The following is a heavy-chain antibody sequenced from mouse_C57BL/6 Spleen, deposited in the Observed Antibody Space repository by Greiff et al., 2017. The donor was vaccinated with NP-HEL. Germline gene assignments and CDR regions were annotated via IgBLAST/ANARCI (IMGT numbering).Heavy chain of an antibody. CDR2: IYPGSGNT. J-gene: IGHJ3*01. V-gene: IGHV1-76*01. CDR3: GRWFTSFDY. Sequence: VQLQQSGAELVRPGASVKLSCKASGYTFTDYYINWVKQRPGQGLEWIARIYPGSGNTYYTEKFKGKATLTAEKSSTTAYLQLSSLTSDDSAAYYCGRWFTSFDYWGQGTMVTVSA. D-gene: IGHD2-12*01. CDR1: GYTFTDYY.